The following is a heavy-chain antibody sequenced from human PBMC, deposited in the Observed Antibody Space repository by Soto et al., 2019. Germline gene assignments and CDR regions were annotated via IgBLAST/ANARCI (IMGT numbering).Heavy chain of an antibody. V-gene: IGHV3-21*01. CDR1: GFTFSSYS. CDR3: ARSGYVEPDPDPATRYMDV. D-gene: IGHD5-12*01. Sequence: GGSLRLSCAASGFTFSSYSMNWVRQAPEKGLEWVSSISSSSSYIYYADSVKGRFTISRDNAKNSLYLQMNSLRAEDTAVYYCARSGYVEPDPDPATRYMDVWGKGTTVTVSS. CDR2: ISSSSSYI. J-gene: IGHJ6*03.